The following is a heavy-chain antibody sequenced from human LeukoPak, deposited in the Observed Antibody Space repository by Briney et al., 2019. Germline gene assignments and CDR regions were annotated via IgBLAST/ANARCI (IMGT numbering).Heavy chain of an antibody. CDR1: GFTFSGSA. J-gene: IGHJ6*03. CDR3: TRHALVGATHRYYYYYYMDV. D-gene: IGHD1-26*01. Sequence: GGSLRLSRAASGFTFSGSAMHWVRQASGKGLEWVGRIRSKANSYATAYAASVKGRFTISRDDSKNTAYLQMNSLKTEDTAVYYCTRHALVGATHRYYYYYYMDVWGKGTTVTVSS. CDR2: IRSKANSYAT. V-gene: IGHV3-73*01.